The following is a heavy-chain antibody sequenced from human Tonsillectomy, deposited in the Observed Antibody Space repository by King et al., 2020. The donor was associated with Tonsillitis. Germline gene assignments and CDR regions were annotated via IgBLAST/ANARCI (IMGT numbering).Heavy chain of an antibody. Sequence: QLVQSGAEVKKPGASVKVSCKASGYTFTNYGISWVQQAPGQGLEWMGWISTDNDNTNYAQKFQGRVTMTTDTTTSTAYRELRSLRSYDTAVYYVARACGSPPDFWSGYTSLDYWGQGTLATVSS. V-gene: IGHV1-18*01. CDR1: GYTFTNYG. CDR2: ISTDNDNT. CDR3: ARACGSPPDFWSGYTSLDY. J-gene: IGHJ4*02. D-gene: IGHD3-3*01.